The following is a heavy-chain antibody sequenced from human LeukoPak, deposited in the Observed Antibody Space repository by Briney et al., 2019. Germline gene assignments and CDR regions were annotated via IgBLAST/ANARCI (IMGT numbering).Heavy chain of an antibody. CDR1: GGTFSSYA. Sequence: ASVKVSCKAFGGTFSSYAISWVRPAPGQGLESMGGIIPIFGTANYAQKFQGRVTITTDESTSTAYMELSSLRSEDTAVYYCAREARPAEPYYYYFYMDVWGKGTTVTVSS. D-gene: IGHD2-2*01. CDR2: IIPIFGTA. CDR3: AREARPAEPYYYYFYMDV. V-gene: IGHV1-69*05. J-gene: IGHJ6*03.